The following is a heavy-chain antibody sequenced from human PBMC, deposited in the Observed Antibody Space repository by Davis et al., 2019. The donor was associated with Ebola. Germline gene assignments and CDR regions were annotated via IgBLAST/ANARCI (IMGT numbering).Heavy chain of an antibody. Sequence: GESLKISCAASGFTFSSYGMHWVRQAPGKGLEWVAVLWYDGSNKYYADSVKGRFTISRDNSKNTLYLQMNSLRAEDTAVYYCARLSSIAARGVWGQGTTVTVSS. J-gene: IGHJ6*02. CDR1: GFTFSSYG. V-gene: IGHV3-33*01. CDR2: LWYDGSNK. D-gene: IGHD6-6*01. CDR3: ARLSSIAARGV.